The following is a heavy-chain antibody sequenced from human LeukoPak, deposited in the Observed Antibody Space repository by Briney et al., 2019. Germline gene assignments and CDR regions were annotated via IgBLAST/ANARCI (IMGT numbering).Heavy chain of an antibody. D-gene: IGHD5-24*01. CDR2: IFKTGDTA. CDR1: GFTFSDYA. V-gene: IGHV3-23*01. CDR3: AKTSRDGYNKYYFDY. Sequence: GGSLRLSCAASGFTFSDYAMSWVRQAPGKGLEWVSTIFKTGDTAHYADIVRGRFTISRDNSKNTLYLQMNSLRAEDTAVYYCAKTSRDGYNKYYFDYWGQGTLVTVSS. J-gene: IGHJ4*02.